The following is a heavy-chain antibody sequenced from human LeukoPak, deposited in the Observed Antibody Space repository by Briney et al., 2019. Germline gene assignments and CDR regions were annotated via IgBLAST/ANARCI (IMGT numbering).Heavy chain of an antibody. Sequence: GGSLRLSCAASGVTFSDHYMSWIRQAPGKGLEWVSYISSSGSTIYYADSVKGRFTISRDNAKNSLHLQMNSLRAEDTAVYYCTRLSRLVTPDYWGQGTLVTVSS. CDR1: GVTFSDHY. V-gene: IGHV3-11*04. D-gene: IGHD3-9*01. CDR3: TRLSRLVTPDY. J-gene: IGHJ4*02. CDR2: ISSSGSTI.